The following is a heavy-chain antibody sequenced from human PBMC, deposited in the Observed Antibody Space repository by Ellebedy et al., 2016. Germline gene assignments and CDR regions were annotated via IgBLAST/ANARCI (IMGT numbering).Heavy chain of an antibody. Sequence: GESLKISXAASGFTFSSYAMHWVRQAPGKGLEWVAVISYDGSNKYYADSVKGRFTISRDNSKNTLYLQMNSLRAEDTAVYYCARELGVIGGMDVWGQGTTVTVSS. CDR2: ISYDGSNK. J-gene: IGHJ6*02. CDR3: ARELGVIGGMDV. CDR1: GFTFSSYA. V-gene: IGHV3-30-3*01. D-gene: IGHD3-22*01.